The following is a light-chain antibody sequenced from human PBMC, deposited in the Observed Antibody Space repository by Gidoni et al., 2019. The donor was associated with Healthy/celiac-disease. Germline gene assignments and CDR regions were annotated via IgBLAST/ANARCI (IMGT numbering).Light chain of an antibody. CDR1: SSDAGGYNY. V-gene: IGLV2-11*01. J-gene: IGLJ2*01. CDR2: DVS. Sequence: QSALTQPRSVSGSPGQSVTISCTGTSSDAGGYNYVSWYQQHPGKAPKLMIYDVSKRPSGVPERFSGSKSGNPASLTISGLQAEDEADYYCCSYAGSFVVFGGGTKLTVL. CDR3: CSYAGSFVV.